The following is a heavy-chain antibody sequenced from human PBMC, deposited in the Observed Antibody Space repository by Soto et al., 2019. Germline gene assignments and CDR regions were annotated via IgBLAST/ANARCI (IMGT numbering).Heavy chain of an antibody. J-gene: IGHJ2*01. V-gene: IGHV3-23*01. CDR1: GFTFSSYT. Sequence: EVQLSESGGGLVQPGGSLRLSCVASGFTFSSYTMTWVRQPPGKGLEWVSVVSGSGGSTYYADSVKGRFTISRDNSKNTLYLQMNSLRAEDMAIYYCAKDLGVAPGGGYWYLDLWGPGTLVTVSS. CDR2: VSGSGGST. D-gene: IGHD6-13*01. CDR3: AKDLGVAPGGGYWYLDL.